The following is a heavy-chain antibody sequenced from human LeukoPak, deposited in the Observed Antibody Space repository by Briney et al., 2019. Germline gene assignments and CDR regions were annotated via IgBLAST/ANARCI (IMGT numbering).Heavy chain of an antibody. J-gene: IGHJ4*02. V-gene: IGHV3-23*01. CDR1: GFTFSDYY. CDR2: ISGSGGST. Sequence: GGSLRLSCAASGFTFSDYYMCWIRQAPGKGLEWVSAISGSGGSTYYADSVKGRFTISRDNSKNTLYLQMNSLRAEDTAVYYCATRAYYYGSGSYRYFDYWGQGTLVTVSS. D-gene: IGHD3-10*01. CDR3: ATRAYYYGSGSYRYFDY.